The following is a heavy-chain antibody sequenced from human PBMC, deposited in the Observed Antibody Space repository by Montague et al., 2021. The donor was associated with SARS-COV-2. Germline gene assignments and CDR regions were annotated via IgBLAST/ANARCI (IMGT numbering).Heavy chain of an antibody. J-gene: IGHJ5*02. CDR2: IRQDGSDK. V-gene: IGHV3-7*01. Sequence: SLRLSCAASGFTISSYWMSWVRQAPGKGLEWVANIRQDGSDKYYLDSVRGRFTIFRDNAKNSLYLQMNSLTAEDTGVYYCTRGRDYGDYLNWFNPWGQGTLVTVSS. CDR3: TRGRDYGDYLNWFNP. CDR1: GFTISSYW. D-gene: IGHD4-17*01.